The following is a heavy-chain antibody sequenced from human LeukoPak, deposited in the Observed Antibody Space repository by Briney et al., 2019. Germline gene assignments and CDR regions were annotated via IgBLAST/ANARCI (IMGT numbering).Heavy chain of an antibody. Sequence: GGSLRLSCAASGFTFSGYAIHWVRLAPGKGLEWVAFIRYDGSNKYYADSAKGRFIISRDNSKNTLYLQMNSLRAEDTAVYYCAKVDSSGSNCFDFWGQGTLVTVSS. J-gene: IGHJ4*02. CDR2: IRYDGSNK. D-gene: IGHD6-19*01. V-gene: IGHV3-30*02. CDR1: GFTFSGYA. CDR3: AKVDSSGSNCFDF.